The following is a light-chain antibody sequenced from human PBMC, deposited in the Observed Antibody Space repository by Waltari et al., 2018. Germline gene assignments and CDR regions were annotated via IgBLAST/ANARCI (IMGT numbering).Light chain of an antibody. Sequence: IVLPQSPATLSLFPGERATPSCRASQSVRSYLAWYQQKPGQAPRLLIYDASNRATGIPVRFSGSGSGTDFTLTISSLEPEDFAVYYCQHRSVWPLTFGGGTKVEIK. CDR3: QHRSVWPLT. V-gene: IGKV3-11*01. CDR1: QSVRSY. J-gene: IGKJ4*01. CDR2: DAS.